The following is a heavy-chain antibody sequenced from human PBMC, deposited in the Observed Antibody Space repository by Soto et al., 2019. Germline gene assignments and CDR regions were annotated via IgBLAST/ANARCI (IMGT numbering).Heavy chain of an antibody. J-gene: IGHJ4*02. Sequence: KPSETLSLTCAVYGGSFSAYYWGWIRQPPGKGLEWIGEINHSGSTNYNPSLKSRVTISVDTSKNQFSLKLNSVTAADTAVYYCARGLGKQWGQGTLVTVSS. CDR2: INHSGST. CDR1: GGSFSAYY. D-gene: IGHD6-13*01. CDR3: ARGLGKQ. V-gene: IGHV4-34*01.